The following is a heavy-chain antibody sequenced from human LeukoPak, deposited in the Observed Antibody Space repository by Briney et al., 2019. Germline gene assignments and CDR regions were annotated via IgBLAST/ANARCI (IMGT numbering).Heavy chain of an antibody. Sequence: SETLSLTCTVSGVSISSGGYYWSWIRQHPGKGPEWIGYIYYSGSTYYNPSLKSRVTISVDTSKNQFSLKLSSVTAADTAVYYCARAASAYYSYGLDVWGQGTTVTVSS. J-gene: IGHJ6*02. CDR2: IYYSGST. D-gene: IGHD2-15*01. CDR3: ARAASAYYSYGLDV. V-gene: IGHV4-31*03. CDR1: GVSISSGGYY.